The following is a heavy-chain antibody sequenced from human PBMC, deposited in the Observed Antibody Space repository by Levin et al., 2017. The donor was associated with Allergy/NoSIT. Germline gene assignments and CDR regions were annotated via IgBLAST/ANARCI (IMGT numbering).Heavy chain of an antibody. CDR3: ARGGDIAVPGGYYYYGMDV. D-gene: IGHD6-19*01. J-gene: IGHJ6*02. Sequence: GASVKVSCKASGYTFTNYFMHWVRQAPGQGLQWMGILNPRGGDTNYAQKFQDRVTMTRDTSTSTVYMELSSLRSEDTAVYFCARGGDIAVPGGYYYYGMDVWGQGTTVTVSS. CDR2: LNPRGGDT. CDR1: GYTFTNYF. V-gene: IGHV1-46*01.